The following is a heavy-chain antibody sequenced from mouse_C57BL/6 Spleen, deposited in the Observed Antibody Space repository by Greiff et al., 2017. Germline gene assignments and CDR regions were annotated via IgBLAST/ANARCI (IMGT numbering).Heavy chain of an antibody. V-gene: IGHV1-64*01. CDR2: IHPNSGST. CDR1: GYTFTSYW. J-gene: IGHJ2*01. D-gene: IGHD2-1*01. Sequence: QVQLQQPGAELVKPGASVKLSCKASGYTFTSYWMHWVKQRPGQGLEWIGMIHPNSGSTNYNEKFKSKATLTVDKSSSTAYMQLSSLTSEDSAVYYCARWDPYGNWRYFDYWGQGTTLTVSS. CDR3: ARWDPYGNWRYFDY.